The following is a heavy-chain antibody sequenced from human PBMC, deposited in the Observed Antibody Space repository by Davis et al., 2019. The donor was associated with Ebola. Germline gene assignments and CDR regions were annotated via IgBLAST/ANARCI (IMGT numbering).Heavy chain of an antibody. CDR2: IYYSWST. J-gene: IGHJ3*02. D-gene: IGHD3-22*01. CDR1: GGSISSYY. CDR3: ARVTYYYDSSGPFGAFDI. Sequence: MPSETLSLTCTVSGGSISSYYWSWIRQPPGKGLEWIGYIYYSWSTNYNPSLNSRVTISVDTSKNQFSLKLSSVTAADTAVYYCARVTYYYDSSGPFGAFDIWGQGTMVTVSS. V-gene: IGHV4-59*01.